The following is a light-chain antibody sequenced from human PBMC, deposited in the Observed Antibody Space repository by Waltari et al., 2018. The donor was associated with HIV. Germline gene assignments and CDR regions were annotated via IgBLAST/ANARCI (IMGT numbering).Light chain of an antibody. CDR2: GVF. Sequence: QSTLTQPASVSGSPGQSITISCTGSTSDFGLYNFISWYQQHPGGVPKVIIYGVFSRPSGISSRFSGSRSANTASLTISWLQPEDEADYYCASFTSNYTLIFGGGTKVTVL. J-gene: IGLJ2*01. V-gene: IGLV2-14*01. CDR3: ASFTSNYTLI. CDR1: TSDFGLYNF.